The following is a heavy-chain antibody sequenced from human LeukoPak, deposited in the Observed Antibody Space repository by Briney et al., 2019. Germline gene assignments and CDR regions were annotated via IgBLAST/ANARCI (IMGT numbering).Heavy chain of an antibody. CDR1: GGTFSSYA. CDR3: ARDPRRITIFGVVSNWFDP. CDR2: IIPIFGTA. J-gene: IGHJ5*02. D-gene: IGHD3-3*01. Sequence: SVKVSCKASGGTFSSYAISWVRQAPGQGLEWMGGIIPIFGTANYAQKFQGRVTITADESTSTAYMELSSLRSEDTGVYYCARDPRRITIFGVVSNWFDPWGQGTLVTVSS. V-gene: IGHV1-69*13.